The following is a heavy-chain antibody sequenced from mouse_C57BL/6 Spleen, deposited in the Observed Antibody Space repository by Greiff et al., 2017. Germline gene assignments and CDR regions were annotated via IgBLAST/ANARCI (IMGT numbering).Heavy chain of an antibody. D-gene: IGHD3-2*02. CDR2: IYPGDGDT. Sequence: VQLVESGPELVKPGASVKISCKASGYAFSSSWMNWVQQRPGKGLEWIGRIYPGDGDTNYTGKLKGRATLTADNSYSTAYMQLSSLTSEDSAVYVCERCSGCGGNAAMDDWGQGTSVTVAS. CDR1: GYAFSSSW. CDR3: ERCSGCGGNAAMDD. V-gene: IGHV1-82*01. J-gene: IGHJ4*01.